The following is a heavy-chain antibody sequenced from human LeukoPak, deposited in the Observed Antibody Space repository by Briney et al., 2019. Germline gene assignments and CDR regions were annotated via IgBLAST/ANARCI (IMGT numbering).Heavy chain of an antibody. Sequence: GGSLRLSCAASGFTFDDYAMHWVRQAPGKGLEWVSGISWNSGSIGYADSVKGRFTISRDNAKNSLYLQMNSLRAEDTAVYYCARALVAVAGTPYYYYYYMDVWGKGTTVTISS. V-gene: IGHV3-9*01. D-gene: IGHD6-19*01. CDR1: GFTFDDYA. J-gene: IGHJ6*03. CDR3: ARALVAVAGTPYYYYYYMDV. CDR2: ISWNSGSI.